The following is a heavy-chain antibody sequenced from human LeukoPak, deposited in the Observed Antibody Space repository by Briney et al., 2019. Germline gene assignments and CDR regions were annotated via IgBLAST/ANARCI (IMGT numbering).Heavy chain of an antibody. J-gene: IGHJ4*02. D-gene: IGHD2-15*01. CDR3: ARTYCSGGSCHFDY. Sequence: SETLSLTCTVSGXSISSYYWSWIRRPPGRGLEWIGYIYYSGNTDSNPSLKSRVTIPVDTSKNQFSLKLSSVTAADTAVYYCARTYCSGGSCHFDYWGQGTLVTVSS. CDR1: GXSISSYY. V-gene: IGHV4-59*08. CDR2: IYYSGNT.